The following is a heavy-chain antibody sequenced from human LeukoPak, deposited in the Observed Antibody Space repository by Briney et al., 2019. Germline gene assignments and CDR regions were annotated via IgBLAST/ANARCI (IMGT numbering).Heavy chain of an antibody. CDR1: AFTFSSYG. CDR3: ARDVDYANPRHDY. J-gene: IGHJ4*02. Sequence: GGSLRLSCAASAFTFSSYGMHWVRQAPGKGLEWVAVISYDGSNKYYADSVKGRFTISRDNSKNTLYLQMNSLRAEDTAVYYCARDVDYANPRHDYWGQGTLVTVSS. V-gene: IGHV3-30*03. CDR2: ISYDGSNK. D-gene: IGHD4/OR15-4a*01.